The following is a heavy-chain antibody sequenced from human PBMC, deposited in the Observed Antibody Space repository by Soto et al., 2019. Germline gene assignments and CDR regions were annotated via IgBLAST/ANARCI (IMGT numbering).Heavy chain of an antibody. CDR2: IYPGDSDT. CDR3: ARLGQSSPLTSYYSMDV. Sequence: GESLKISCKGSGYSFTSYWIGWVRQMPGKGLEWMGIIYPGDSDTRYSPSFQGQVTISADKSISTAYLQWSSLKASDTAMNYCARLGQSSPLTSYYSMDVLRQGTTGTVS. J-gene: IGHJ6*02. CDR1: GYSFTSYW. V-gene: IGHV5-51*03. D-gene: IGHD6-13*01.